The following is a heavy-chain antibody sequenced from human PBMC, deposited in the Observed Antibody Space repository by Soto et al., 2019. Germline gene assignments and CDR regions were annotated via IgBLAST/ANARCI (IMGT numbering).Heavy chain of an antibody. CDR3: AYRHIARGVIIWFDP. J-gene: IGHJ5*02. CDR2: IYWNDDK. Sequence: QITLKESGPTLVKPTQTLTLTCTCSGFSLSTSEVGVGWIRQPPGKALEWLALIYWNDDKRYSPSLKSRLTITKDTSKNQVVLTMTNMDPVDTATYYCAYRHIARGVIIWFDPWGPGTLVTVSS. V-gene: IGHV2-5*01. CDR1: GFSLSTSEVG. D-gene: IGHD3-10*01.